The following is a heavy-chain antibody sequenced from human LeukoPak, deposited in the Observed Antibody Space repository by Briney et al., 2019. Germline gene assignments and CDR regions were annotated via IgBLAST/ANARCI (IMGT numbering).Heavy chain of an antibody. D-gene: IGHD3-10*01. V-gene: IGHV4-34*01. J-gene: IGHJ6*02. CDR2: INHSGSI. Sequence: SETLSLTCGVYGGSFSNYYWTWIRQPPGKGLEWIGEINHSGSINYNPSLKSRVTISVDTSKNQFSLKLSSVTAADTAVYYCARHVDYGSGNYYKRTYYYYGMDVWGQGTTVTVSS. CDR1: GGSFSNYY. CDR3: ARHVDYGSGNYYKRTYYYYGMDV.